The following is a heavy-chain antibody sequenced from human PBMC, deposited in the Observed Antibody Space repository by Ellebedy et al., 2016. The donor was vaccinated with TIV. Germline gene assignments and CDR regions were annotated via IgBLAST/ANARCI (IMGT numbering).Heavy chain of an antibody. J-gene: IGHJ4*02. V-gene: IGHV3-7*03. D-gene: IGHD6-25*01. Sequence: GESLKISCAASGFTFSSYAMHWVRQAPGKGLEWAANIKQDGREKYYVDSVKGRFTISRDNAKNSLYLQMNSLKAEDTAIYGCAKDRVPYSSGTLYGSWGQGTLVTVSS. CDR3: AKDRVPYSSGTLYGS. CDR1: GFTFSSYA. CDR2: IKQDGREK.